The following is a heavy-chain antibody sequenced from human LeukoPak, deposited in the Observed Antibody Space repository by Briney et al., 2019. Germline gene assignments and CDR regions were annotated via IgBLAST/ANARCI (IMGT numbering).Heavy chain of an antibody. Sequence: ASVKLSCQAYAYTFTGYYIHWVRHPPGQGLEWMGWIRAYNGNTNYAQIFQGRVTMTTDTSTSTAYMELRSMRSDDTAVYSCASGGPWYYDGSGYYYFDSWGPGTLVTVSS. CDR3: ASGGPWYYDGSGYYYFDS. CDR2: IRAYNGNT. CDR1: AYTFTGYY. J-gene: IGHJ4*02. D-gene: IGHD3-22*01. V-gene: IGHV1-18*04.